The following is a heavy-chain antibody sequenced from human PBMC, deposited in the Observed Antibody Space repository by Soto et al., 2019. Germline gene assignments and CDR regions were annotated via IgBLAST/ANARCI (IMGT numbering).Heavy chain of an antibody. V-gene: IGHV4-34*01. J-gene: IGHJ6*03. CDR2: INHSGST. CDR1: GGSFSGYY. D-gene: IGHD3-10*01. CDR3: ARGQFELLWFGELLYYYYYYMDV. Sequence: SETLSLTCAVYGGSFSGYYWSWIRQPPGKGLEWIGEINHSGSTNYNPSLKSRVTISVDTSKNQFSLKLSSVTAADTAVYYCARGQFELLWFGELLYYYYYYMDVWGKGTTVTVSS.